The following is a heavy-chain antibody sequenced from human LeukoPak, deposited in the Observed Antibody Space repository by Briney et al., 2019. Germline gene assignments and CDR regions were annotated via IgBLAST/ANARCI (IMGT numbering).Heavy chain of an antibody. Sequence: GGSLRLSCAASGFTFSDYYMSWMRQAPGKGLEWVSYISSSGSTIYYADSVKGRFTISRDNAKNSLYLQMNSLRAEDTAVYYCARASGYYKTYYYYYYMDVWGKGTTVTISS. J-gene: IGHJ6*03. CDR2: ISSSGSTI. V-gene: IGHV3-11*01. CDR3: ARASGYYKTYYYYYYMDV. CDR1: GFTFSDYY. D-gene: IGHD3-22*01.